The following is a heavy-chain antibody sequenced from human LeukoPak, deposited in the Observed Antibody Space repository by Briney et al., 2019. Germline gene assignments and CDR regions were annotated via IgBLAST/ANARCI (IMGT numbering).Heavy chain of an antibody. Sequence: ASVKVSCEASGYTFTSYGISWVRQAPGQGLEWMGWISAYNGNTNYAQKLQGRVTMTTDTSTSTAYMELRSLRSDDTAVYYCARDYDILTGYYRVSNWFDPWGQGTLVTVSS. D-gene: IGHD3-9*01. J-gene: IGHJ5*02. V-gene: IGHV1-18*04. CDR1: GYTFTSYG. CDR3: ARDYDILTGYYRVSNWFDP. CDR2: ISAYNGNT.